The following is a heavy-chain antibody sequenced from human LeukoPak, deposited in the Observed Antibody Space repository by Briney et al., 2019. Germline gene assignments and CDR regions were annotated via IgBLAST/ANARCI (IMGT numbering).Heavy chain of an antibody. D-gene: IGHD2-21*02. V-gene: IGHV3-48*04. Sequence: GGSLRLSCAASGFTFSSYSMNWVRQAPGKGLEWVSYISSSSSTIYYADSVKGRFTISRDNAKNSLFLQMNSLRAEDTAVYYCARGEVVTASLPDYFYYYMDVWGKGTTVTISS. CDR2: ISSSSSTI. CDR3: ARGEVVTASLPDYFYYYMDV. J-gene: IGHJ6*03. CDR1: GFTFSSYS.